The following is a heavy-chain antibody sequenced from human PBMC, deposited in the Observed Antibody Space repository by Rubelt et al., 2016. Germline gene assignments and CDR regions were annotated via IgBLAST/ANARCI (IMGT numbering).Heavy chain of an antibody. Sequence: QVQLVQSGAEVKKPGSSVKVSCKASGGTFSSYAISWVRQAPGQGLEWMGGIIPIFGTANYAQKFQGGVTITGDESTSTAYMELSSLRAEDTAVYYCATGGDFGVVIPNWFDPWGQGTLVTVSS. CDR3: ATGGDFGVVIPNWFDP. V-gene: IGHV1-69*01. D-gene: IGHD3-3*01. CDR2: IIPIFGTA. J-gene: IGHJ5*02. CDR1: GGTFSSYA.